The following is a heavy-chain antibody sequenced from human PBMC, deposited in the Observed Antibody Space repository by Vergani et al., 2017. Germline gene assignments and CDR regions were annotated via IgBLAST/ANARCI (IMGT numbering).Heavy chain of an antibody. D-gene: IGHD4-11*01. CDR1: GGSFTSYH. Sequence: QVQLQQWGGGLLKPSETLSLTCVVNGGSFTSYHWTWIRQSPGEGLEWVGDIDHTGRPAYNPSLKSRLTMSVDKSRKQFSLTLNPVTATDTAIYFCARVNTETDGHLYYYYYMDVWGQGTAVTVS. V-gene: IGHV4-34*01. J-gene: IGHJ6*03. CDR2: IDHTGRP. CDR3: ARVNTETDGHLYYYYYMDV.